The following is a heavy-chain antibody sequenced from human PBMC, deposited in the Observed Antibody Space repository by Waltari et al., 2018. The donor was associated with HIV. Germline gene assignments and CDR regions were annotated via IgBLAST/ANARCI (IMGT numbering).Heavy chain of an antibody. D-gene: IGHD3-16*02. CDR1: AGSISGTTYY. CDR3: ARSSSLSHPNFDS. J-gene: IGHJ4*02. V-gene: IGHV4-39*01. Sequence: QLQLQESGPGLVKPSETLSLTCTVSAGSISGTTYYWGWIRQPPGRGLEWIGSSYYNGSTYYNPSLKSRVTISVDTSVDTSKNQFSLKLNSATAADTAVYYCARSSSLSHPNFDSWGQGTLVTVSS. CDR2: SYYNGST.